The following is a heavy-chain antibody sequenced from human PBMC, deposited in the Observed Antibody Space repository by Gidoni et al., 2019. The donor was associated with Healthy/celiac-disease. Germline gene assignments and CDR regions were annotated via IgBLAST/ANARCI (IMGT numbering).Heavy chain of an antibody. J-gene: IGHJ4*02. D-gene: IGHD3-10*01. Sequence: EVQLVESGGGVVQPGGSLRLSCAASGFTVSSNYMSWVRQAPGKGREWVSVMYSGGSTYYADSVKGRCTISRDNSKNTLYLQMNSLRAEDTAVYYCANRGYFDYWGQGTLVTVSS. V-gene: IGHV3-66*02. CDR3: ANRGYFDY. CDR1: GFTVSSNY. CDR2: MYSGGST.